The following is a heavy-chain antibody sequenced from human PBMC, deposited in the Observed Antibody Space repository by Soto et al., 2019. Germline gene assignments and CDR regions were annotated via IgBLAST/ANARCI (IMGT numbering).Heavy chain of an antibody. Sequence: ASVKVSCKASGFTFTSSAVQWVRQARGQRLEWIGWIVVGNGNTKYSQKFQGRVTITRDTSASTAYMELSSLRSEDTAVYYCARGISQIGYYFDYWGQGTLVTVSS. CDR1: GFTFTSSA. V-gene: IGHV1-58*01. J-gene: IGHJ4*02. CDR2: IVVGNGNT. CDR3: ARGISQIGYYFDY. D-gene: IGHD2-15*01.